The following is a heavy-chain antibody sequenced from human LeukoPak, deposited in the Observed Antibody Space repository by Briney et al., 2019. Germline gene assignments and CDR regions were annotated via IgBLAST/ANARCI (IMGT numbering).Heavy chain of an antibody. V-gene: IGHV3-23*01. Sequence: PGGSLRLSCAASGFTFSSYAMSWVRQAPGKGLEWVSAISGRGGSTYYADSVKGRFTISRDNSKNTLYLQMNSLRAEDTAVYYCAKDLRHNWNYGYWGQGTLVTVSS. D-gene: IGHD1-20*01. CDR1: GFTFSSYA. CDR2: ISGRGGST. J-gene: IGHJ4*02. CDR3: AKDLRHNWNYGY.